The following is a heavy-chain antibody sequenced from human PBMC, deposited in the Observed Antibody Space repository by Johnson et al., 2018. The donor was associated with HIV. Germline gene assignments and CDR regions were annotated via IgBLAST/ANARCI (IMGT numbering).Heavy chain of an antibody. D-gene: IGHD3-3*01. J-gene: IGHJ3*02. CDR2: TSYDGINK. Sequence: VQLVESGGGVVQPGKSLRLSCAASGLTFSDFAMHWVRQAPGKGLEWVAVTSYDGINKYYATSVKGRFTISRDNSKNTLYLQMNSLKTEDTAVGVCITIFGVVGKAYDAFDIWGQGTMVTVSS. CDR1: GLTFSDFA. CDR3: ITIFGVVGKAYDAFDI. V-gene: IGHV3-30-3*01.